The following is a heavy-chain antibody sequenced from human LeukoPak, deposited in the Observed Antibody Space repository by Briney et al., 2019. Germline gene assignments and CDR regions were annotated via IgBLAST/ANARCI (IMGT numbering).Heavy chain of an antibody. CDR2: FSYDGSNK. D-gene: IGHD6-13*01. CDR3: ARVLATSSAAAGRGIDY. Sequence: GGSLRLSCAASEFTFSRYAMHWVRQAPGKGLEWVAVFSYDGSNKYYADSVKGRFTISRDNSKNTLYLQMNSLRAEDTAVYYCARVLATSSAAAGRGIDYWGQGTLVTVSS. V-gene: IGHV3-30-3*01. J-gene: IGHJ4*02. CDR1: EFTFSRYA.